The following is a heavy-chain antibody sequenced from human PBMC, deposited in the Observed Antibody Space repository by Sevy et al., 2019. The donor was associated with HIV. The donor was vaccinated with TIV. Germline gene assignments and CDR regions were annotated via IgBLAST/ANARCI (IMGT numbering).Heavy chain of an antibody. CDR3: ALERLSSDVAEYFQN. CDR2: ISFDATNK. D-gene: IGHD1-1*01. CDR1: GFPFNRYS. Sequence: GGSLRLSCAASGFPFNRYSLPWVRQAPGKGMEWVATISFDATNKHYPESVKGRFTISRDNFQNSLFLQMDRLRPEDTAVYYCALERLSSDVAEYFQNWGQGTLVTVSS. J-gene: IGHJ1*01. V-gene: IGHV3-30-3*01.